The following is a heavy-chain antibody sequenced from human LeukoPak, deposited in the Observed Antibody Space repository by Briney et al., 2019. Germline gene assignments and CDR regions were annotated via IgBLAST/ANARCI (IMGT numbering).Heavy chain of an antibody. D-gene: IGHD5-18*01. J-gene: IGHJ5*02. Sequence: SQTLSLTCAISGDSVSSNSAAWNWIRQSPSRGLEWLGRTYYRSKWYNDYAVSVKSRITINPDTSKNQFSLRLNSVTPEDTAVYYCARGVQLWWRANWFDPWGQGTLVTVSS. V-gene: IGHV6-1*01. CDR3: ARGVQLWWRANWFDP. CDR2: TYYRSKWYN. CDR1: GDSVSSNSAA.